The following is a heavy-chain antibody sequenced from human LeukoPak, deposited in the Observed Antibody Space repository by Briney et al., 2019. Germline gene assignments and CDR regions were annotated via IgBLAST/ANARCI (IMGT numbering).Heavy chain of an antibody. V-gene: IGHV1-2*02. CDR2: IKSNSGGT. D-gene: IGHD2-2*02. Sequence: ASVKVSCKASGYTFTGYYMHWVRQAPGQGLEWMGWIKSNSGGTNYAQKFQGRVTMTRDTSISTAYMELSGLRSDDTAVYYCGRGHPVVPAAIPDYWGQGTLVTVSS. CDR3: GRGHPVVPAAIPDY. J-gene: IGHJ4*02. CDR1: GYTFTGYY.